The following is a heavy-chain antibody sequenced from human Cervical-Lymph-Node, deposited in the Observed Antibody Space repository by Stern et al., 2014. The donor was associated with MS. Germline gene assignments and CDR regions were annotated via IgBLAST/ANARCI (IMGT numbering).Heavy chain of an antibody. CDR1: GYTFTSYD. CDR3: ARDFDCSGGSCRDY. V-gene: IGHV1-8*01. D-gene: IGHD2-15*01. CDR2: MNPNSGNT. J-gene: IGHJ4*02. Sequence: QVQLVQSGAEVKKPGASVKVSCKASGYTFTSYDINWVRQATGHGLEWMGWMNPNSGNTGYAQKFQGRVTMTRNTSISTAYMELSSLRSEDTAVYYCARDFDCSGGSCRDYWGQGTLVTVSS.